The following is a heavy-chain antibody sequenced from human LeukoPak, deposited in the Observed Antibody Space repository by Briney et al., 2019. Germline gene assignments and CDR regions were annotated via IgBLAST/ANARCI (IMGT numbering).Heavy chain of an antibody. CDR1: GFTFSSYS. CDR3: ARGGIAVAGSPFLLEFDP. Sequence: GGSLRLSCAASGFTFSSYSMNWVRQAPGKGLEWVSYISSSSSTIYYADSVKGRFTISRDNAKNSLYLQMNSLRAEDTAVYYCARGGIAVAGSPFLLEFDPRGQGTLVTVSS. D-gene: IGHD6-19*01. CDR2: ISSSSSTI. V-gene: IGHV3-48*01. J-gene: IGHJ5*02.